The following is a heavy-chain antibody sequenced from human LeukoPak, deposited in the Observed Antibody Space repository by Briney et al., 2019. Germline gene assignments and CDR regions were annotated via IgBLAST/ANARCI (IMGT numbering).Heavy chain of an antibody. CDR2: INHSGST. CDR3: ARGPIIAVAGTGLYYFQH. Sequence: SGTLSLTCAVYGGSFSGYYWSCIRQPPGKGQEWGVEINHSGSTNYNPSLKSRVTISVDTSKNQFSLKLSSVTAADTAVYYCARGPIIAVAGTGLYYFQHWGQGTLVTVSS. V-gene: IGHV4-34*01. D-gene: IGHD6-19*01. CDR1: GGSFSGYY. J-gene: IGHJ1*01.